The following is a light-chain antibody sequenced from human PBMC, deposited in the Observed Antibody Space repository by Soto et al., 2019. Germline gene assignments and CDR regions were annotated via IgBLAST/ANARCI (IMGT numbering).Light chain of an antibody. Sequence: DIVMTQSPDSLALSLGERATMNCKSSQSVLYSSDNKNYLAWYQHKPGQPPKLLIYWASTRESGVPDRFSGSGSGTVFTLTISGLQADDVAVYYCHQYYTTPRLTCGGGTRVEI. J-gene: IGKJ4*01. V-gene: IGKV4-1*01. CDR1: QSVLYSSDNKNY. CDR2: WAS. CDR3: HQYYTTPRLT.